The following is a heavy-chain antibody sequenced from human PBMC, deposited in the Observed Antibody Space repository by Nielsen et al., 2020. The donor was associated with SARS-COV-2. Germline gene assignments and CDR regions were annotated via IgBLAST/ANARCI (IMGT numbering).Heavy chain of an antibody. Sequence: SETLSLTCTVSGGSISSSSCYWGWIRQPPGKGLEWIGSIYYSGSTYYNPSLKSRVTISVDTSKNQFSLKLSSVTAADTAVYYCARQTSIAARPGWFDPWGQGTLVTVSS. CDR2: IYYSGST. V-gene: IGHV4-39*01. CDR3: ARQTSIAARPGWFDP. D-gene: IGHD6-6*01. J-gene: IGHJ5*02. CDR1: GGSISSSSCY.